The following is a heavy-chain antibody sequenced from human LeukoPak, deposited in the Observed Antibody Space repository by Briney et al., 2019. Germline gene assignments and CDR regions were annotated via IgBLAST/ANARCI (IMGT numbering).Heavy chain of an antibody. D-gene: IGHD2-2*01. CDR3: VKNLGYCSSTSCYGWFDP. V-gene: IGHV3-23*01. J-gene: IGHJ5*02. CDR1: GFTFSSYA. CDR2: INNSGGNT. Sequence: PGGSLRPSCAASGFTFSSYAMSWVRQAPGKGLEWVSTINNSGGNTYYADSVKGRSTISRDNSKNTLYLQMNSLRAEDTAVYYCVKNLGYCSSTSCYGWFDPWGQGTLVTVSS.